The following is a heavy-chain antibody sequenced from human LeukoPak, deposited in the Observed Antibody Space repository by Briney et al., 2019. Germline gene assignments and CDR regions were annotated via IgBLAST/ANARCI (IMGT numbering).Heavy chain of an antibody. Sequence: ASVKVSCKASGYTFTSYYMHWVRQAPGQGLEWMGIINPSGGSTSYAQKFQGRVTMTRDTSTSTVYMELSSLRSEDTAVYYCARDLRCDFWSGYLYYWGQGTLVTVSS. V-gene: IGHV1-46*01. CDR1: GYTFTSYY. D-gene: IGHD3-3*01. J-gene: IGHJ4*02. CDR2: INPSGGST. CDR3: ARDLRCDFWSGYLYY.